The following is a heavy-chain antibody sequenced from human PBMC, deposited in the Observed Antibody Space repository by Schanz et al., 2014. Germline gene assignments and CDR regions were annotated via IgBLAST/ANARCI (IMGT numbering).Heavy chain of an antibody. J-gene: IGHJ4*02. CDR3: VRDELLWFGEVLSLDY. CDR1: GFNFSAYA. CDR2: ISGGGGTT. D-gene: IGHD3-10*01. Sequence: EVQLLESGGGLVPPGGSLRLSWAASGFNFSAYAMCWVRRAPGKGLEWVSAISGGGGTTYYTDPVKGRFTISRDNSKSTLYLQMNSLRAEDTALYYCVRDELLWFGEVLSLDYWGQGALVTVSS. V-gene: IGHV3-23*01.